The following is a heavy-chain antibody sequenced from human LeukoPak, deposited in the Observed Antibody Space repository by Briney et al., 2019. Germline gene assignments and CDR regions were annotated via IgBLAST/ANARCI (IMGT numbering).Heavy chain of an antibody. CDR2: IRYSGRT. CDR3: ARLPDVSGWPFDY. J-gene: IGHJ4*02. V-gene: IGHV4-59*01. Sequence: SETLSLTCTASDDSISRDFWTWLRQPPGKGLEWIVYIRYSGRTEYNPSLKSRVTISIQTSKNQFSLKLTSVTAADTAIYYCARLPDVSGWPFDYWGQGILVTVSS. D-gene: IGHD6-19*01. CDR1: DDSISRDF.